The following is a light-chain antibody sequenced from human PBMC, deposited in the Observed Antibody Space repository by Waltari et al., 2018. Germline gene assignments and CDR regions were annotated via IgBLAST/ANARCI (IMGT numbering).Light chain of an antibody. CDR2: DAS. Sequence: DIQMTQSPSSLSASVGDRVTITCRASQSIATRLNWYQQKPGKAPKVLIDDASTLQSGVPSRFSGSASGTDFTLTISSLQPEDSASYFCQQSSRLPYTFGQGTKLEMK. CDR3: QQSSRLPYT. J-gene: IGKJ2*01. CDR1: QSIATR. V-gene: IGKV1-39*01.